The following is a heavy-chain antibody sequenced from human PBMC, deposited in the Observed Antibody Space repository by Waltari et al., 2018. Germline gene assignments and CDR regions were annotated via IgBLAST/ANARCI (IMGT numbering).Heavy chain of an antibody. D-gene: IGHD7-27*01. Sequence: GFTFSSYWMSWVRQAPGKGLEWVANIKQDGSEKYYVDSVKGRFTISRDNAKNSLYLQMNSLRAEDTAVYYCGLGRPGDYWGQGTLVTVSS. CDR2: IKQDGSEK. CDR3: GLGRPGDY. V-gene: IGHV3-7*01. J-gene: IGHJ4*02. CDR1: GFTFSSYW.